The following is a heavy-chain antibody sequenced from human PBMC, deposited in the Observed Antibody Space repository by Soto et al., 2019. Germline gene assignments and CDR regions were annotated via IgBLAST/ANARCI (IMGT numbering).Heavy chain of an antibody. D-gene: IGHD3-22*01. V-gene: IGHV1-2*02. CDR2: INPNSGGT. J-gene: IGHJ3*02. CDR1: GYTFTGYY. Sequence: QVQLVQSGAEVKKPGASVKVSCKASGYTFTGYYMHWVRQAPGQGLEWMGWINPNSGGTNYAQKFQGRVTMTRDTSISTAYMELSRLRSDDTAVYYCARDKFVYDSSGYYYVRHAFDIWGQGTMVTVSS. CDR3: ARDKFVYDSSGYYYVRHAFDI.